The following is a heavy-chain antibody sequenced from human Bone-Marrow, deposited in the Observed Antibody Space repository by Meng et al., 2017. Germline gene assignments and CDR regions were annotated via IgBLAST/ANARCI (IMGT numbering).Heavy chain of an antibody. D-gene: IGHD2-15*01. CDR3: ARGRASCSSGGCSLGWFDP. CDR2: IYNTENT. Sequence: LRETAPVLVRPDQSLSFPCSVSGGSSNRAGYYWSWIRQHPGKGLESIGYIYNTENTYYNPSLKSPMTISLDKYKNQFSLKLNSVTVADTAVYYCARGRASCSSGGCSLGWFDPWGQGTLVTVSS. V-gene: IGHV4-31*01. CDR1: GGSSNRAGYY. J-gene: IGHJ5*02.